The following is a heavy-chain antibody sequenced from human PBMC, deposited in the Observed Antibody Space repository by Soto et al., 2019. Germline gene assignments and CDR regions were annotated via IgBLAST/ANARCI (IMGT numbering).Heavy chain of an antibody. CDR3: AKSLSVGATTPFDY. D-gene: IGHD1-26*01. Sequence: PGGSLRLSCATSGFTFSSYSMSWVRQAPGKGLEWVSYISSSSSTIYYADSVKGRFTISRDNAKNSLYLQMNSLRAEDTAVYYCAKSLSVGATTPFDYWGQGTLVTVSS. J-gene: IGHJ4*02. CDR1: GFTFSSYS. V-gene: IGHV3-48*01. CDR2: ISSSSSTI.